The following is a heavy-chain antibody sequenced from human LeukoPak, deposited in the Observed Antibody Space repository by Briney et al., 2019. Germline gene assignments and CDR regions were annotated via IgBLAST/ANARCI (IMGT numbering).Heavy chain of an antibody. Sequence: GASVKVSCKASGGTFSSYAISWVRQAPGQGLEWMGGIIPIFGTANYAQKFQGRVTITADESTSTAYMELSSLRSEDTAVYYCAREAKLWFGESLDYWGQGTPVTVSS. V-gene: IGHV1-69*13. CDR1: GGTFSSYA. CDR3: AREAKLWFGESLDY. D-gene: IGHD3-10*01. J-gene: IGHJ4*02. CDR2: IIPIFGTA.